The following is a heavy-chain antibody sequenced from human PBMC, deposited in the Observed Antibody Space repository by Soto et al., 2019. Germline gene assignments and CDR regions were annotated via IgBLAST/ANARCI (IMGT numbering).Heavy chain of an antibody. Sequence: EVKLLESGGGLVKPGGSLRLSCAASGFTFSNAWMSWVRQAPGKGLEWVGRIKSKTDGGTTDYAAPVKGRFTISRDYSKNTLYLQMNSLKTEDTAVYYCSTDYVAVAANDYWGQGTLVTVSS. J-gene: IGHJ4*02. CDR3: STDYVAVAANDY. D-gene: IGHD6-19*01. CDR1: GFTFSNAW. V-gene: IGHV3-15*01. CDR2: IKSKTDGGTT.